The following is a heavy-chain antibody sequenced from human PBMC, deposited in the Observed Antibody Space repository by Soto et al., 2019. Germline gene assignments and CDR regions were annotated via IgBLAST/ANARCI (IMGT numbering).Heavy chain of an antibody. CDR1: GGTFSSYA. CDR3: ASHSTYYYDSSGPYFDY. D-gene: IGHD3-22*01. Sequence: GASVKVSCKASGGTFSSYAISWVRQAPGQGLEWMGGIIPIFGTANYAQKFQGRVTITADESTSTAYMELSSLGSEDTAVYYCASHSTYYYDSSGPYFDYWGQGTLVTVSS. V-gene: IGHV1-69*13. CDR2: IIPIFGTA. J-gene: IGHJ4*02.